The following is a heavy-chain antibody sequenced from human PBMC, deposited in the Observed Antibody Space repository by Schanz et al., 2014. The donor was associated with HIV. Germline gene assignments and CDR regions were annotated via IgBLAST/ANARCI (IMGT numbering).Heavy chain of an antibody. CDR3: AKSPIFGDVIFYGMDV. Sequence: QVQVVQSGAEVKKPGSSVKVSCKASGGTFSSYAISWVRQAPGQGLEWMGGFIPIFGTTNYAQKFQGRVTITADESTSTTYLELSSLRSEDTAVYYCAKSPIFGDVIFYGMDVWGQGTTVTVSS. V-gene: IGHV1-69*01. D-gene: IGHD3-3*02. CDR1: GGTFSSYA. CDR2: FIPIFGTT. J-gene: IGHJ6*02.